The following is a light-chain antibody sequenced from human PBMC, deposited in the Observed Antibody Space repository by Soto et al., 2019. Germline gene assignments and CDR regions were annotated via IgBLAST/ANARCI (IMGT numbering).Light chain of an antibody. CDR2: SAS. Sequence: DILMTQSPATVSVSLGASVSLSCRANESISNNLAWYQQTPGQPPRLLIYSASTRAPGIPARVSGGGSGTQYSHTISSLQSEDFALYYCHQYNEWPRGTFGPGTKVEI. J-gene: IGKJ1*01. CDR3: HQYNEWPRGT. CDR1: ESISNN. V-gene: IGKV3D-15*01.